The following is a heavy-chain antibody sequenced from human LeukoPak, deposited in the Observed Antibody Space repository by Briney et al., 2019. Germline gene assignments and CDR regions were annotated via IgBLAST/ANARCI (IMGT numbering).Heavy chain of an antibody. CDR2: IYTTGNT. CDR1: GGSISNYY. D-gene: IGHD1-7*01. CDR3: ARDYSLGTTNAFDI. V-gene: IGHV4-4*07. Sequence: PSETLSLTCAVSGGSISNYYWSWIRRPAGKGLEWIGRIYTTGNTNYDPSLKSRVAMSVDTSENQFSLKLTSVTAADTALYYCARDYSLGTTNAFDIWGQGTTVTVSS. J-gene: IGHJ3*02.